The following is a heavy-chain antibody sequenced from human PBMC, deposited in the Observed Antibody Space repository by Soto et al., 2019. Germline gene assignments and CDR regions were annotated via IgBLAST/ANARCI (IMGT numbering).Heavy chain of an antibody. D-gene: IGHD6-13*01. CDR3: AYSSTPFDY. J-gene: IGHJ4*02. Sequence: GGSLRLSCAASGFTSSSYAMSWVRQAPGKGLEWVSAISGSGGSTHYADSVKGRFTISRDNSKNTLYLQMNSLRAEDTAVYYCAYSSTPFDYWGQGTLVTVSS. CDR2: ISGSGGST. CDR1: GFTSSSYA. V-gene: IGHV3-23*01.